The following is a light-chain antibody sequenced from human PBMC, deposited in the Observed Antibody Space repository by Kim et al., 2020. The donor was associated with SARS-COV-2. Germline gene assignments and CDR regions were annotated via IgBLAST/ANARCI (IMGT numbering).Light chain of an antibody. V-gene: IGLV3-19*01. Sequence: SVALGQTVKITCRGDSLRNYYASWYKQKPEQAPILVLYGKNNRPSGIPNRFSGSSSRDTATLNITGTQAEDEADYYCNSRDSSGVVFGGGTKVTVL. J-gene: IGLJ3*02. CDR2: GKN. CDR3: NSRDSSGVV. CDR1: SLRNYY.